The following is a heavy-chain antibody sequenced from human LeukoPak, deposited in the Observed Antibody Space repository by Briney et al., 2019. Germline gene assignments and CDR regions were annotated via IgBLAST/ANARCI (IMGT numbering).Heavy chain of an antibody. V-gene: IGHV4-61*08. CDR1: GGSISSGGYS. CDR2: IYYSGST. Sequence: SETLSLTCAVSGGSISSGGYSWSWIRQPPGKGLEWIGYIYYSGSTNYNPSLKSRVTISVDTSKNQFSLKLSSVTAADTAVYYCARGRDGYNYDYWGQGTLVTVSS. D-gene: IGHD5-24*01. J-gene: IGHJ4*02. CDR3: ARGRDGYNYDY.